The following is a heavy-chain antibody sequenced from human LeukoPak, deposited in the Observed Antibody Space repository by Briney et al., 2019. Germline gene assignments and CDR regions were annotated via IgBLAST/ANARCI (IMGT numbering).Heavy chain of an antibody. J-gene: IGHJ6*02. CDR1: GYTFTSYG. D-gene: IGHD5-18*01. CDR2: ISAYNGNT. CDR3: ARIVSGYSSLAVYGMDV. Sequence: GASVKVSCKASGYTFTSYGISWVRQAPGQGLEWMGWISAYNGNTNYAQKLQGRVTMTTDTSTSTAYMELRSLRSDDTAVYYCARIVSGYSSLAVYGMDVWGQGTTVTVSS. V-gene: IGHV1-18*01.